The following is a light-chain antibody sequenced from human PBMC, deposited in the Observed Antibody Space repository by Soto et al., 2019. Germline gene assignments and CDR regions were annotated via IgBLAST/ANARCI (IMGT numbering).Light chain of an antibody. CDR2: GAS. CDR3: QQYDSSTRWT. Sequence: EIVLTQSPVTLSLSPGERATLSCRASQSVSSSYLAWYQQKPGQAPKLLIYGASSRATGIPDRFSGSGSGTDFTLTISRLEPEDFAVYYCQQYDSSTRWTFAQGTTVGIK. V-gene: IGKV3-20*01. J-gene: IGKJ1*01. CDR1: QSVSSSY.